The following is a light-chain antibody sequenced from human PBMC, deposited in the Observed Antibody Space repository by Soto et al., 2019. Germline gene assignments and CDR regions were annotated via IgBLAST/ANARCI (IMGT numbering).Light chain of an antibody. Sequence: EFVLTQSPGTLSLSPGERATLSCRASQSVDRNYLAWYQQKPGQAPRXXFFGACIRETGIQDRFSGSGSGTDCTRTISRLEPEDFAVDHCQQYGSSTTTFGQGTQVDIK. J-gene: IGKJ1*01. V-gene: IGKV3-20*01. CDR2: GAC. CDR1: QSVDRNY. CDR3: QQYGSSTTT.